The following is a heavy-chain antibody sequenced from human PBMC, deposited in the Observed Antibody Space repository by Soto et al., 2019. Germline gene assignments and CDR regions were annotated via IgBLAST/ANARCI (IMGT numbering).Heavy chain of an antibody. D-gene: IGHD3-22*01. CDR2: ISSSSSYI. CDR3: ASTPYYYDTSGYYY. CDR1: GFTFSSYS. V-gene: IGHV3-21*01. J-gene: IGHJ4*02. Sequence: EVQLVESGGGLVKPGGSLRLSCAASGFTFSSYSMNWVRQAPGKGLEWVSSISSSSSYIYYADSVKGRFTISRDNAKNSLYLQMTSLRAEDTAVYYCASTPYYYDTSGYYYWGQGTLVTVSS.